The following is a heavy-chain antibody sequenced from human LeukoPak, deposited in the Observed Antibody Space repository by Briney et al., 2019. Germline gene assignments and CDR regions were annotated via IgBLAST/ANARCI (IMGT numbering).Heavy chain of an antibody. D-gene: IGHD3-22*01. Sequence: GASVKVSCKASGYTFTGYYMHWVRQAPGQGLEWMGWINPNSGGTNYAQKFQGRVTMTRDTSISTAYMELSRLRSDDTAVYYCARDVAGPYYYDSSGYYSPYSDYWGQGTLVTVSS. V-gene: IGHV1-2*02. J-gene: IGHJ4*02. CDR2: INPNSGGT. CDR1: GYTFTGYY. CDR3: ARDVAGPYYYDSSGYYSPYSDY.